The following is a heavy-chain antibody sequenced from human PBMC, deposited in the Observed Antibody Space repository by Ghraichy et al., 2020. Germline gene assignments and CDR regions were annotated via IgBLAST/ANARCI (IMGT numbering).Heavy chain of an antibody. J-gene: IGHJ5*02. Sequence: GESLNISCAASAFTFSNHAMHWVRQAPGKGLEWVAVISSDGSKEYYTDSVKGRFTISRDNSKNTVYLQMNSLRIEDTAVYYCARGREAFLGHCTSSSCYWFLGWFDPWGQGTLVTVSS. CDR1: AFTFSNHA. D-gene: IGHD2-2*01. CDR3: ARGREAFLGHCTSSSCYWFLGWFDP. CDR2: ISSDGSKE. V-gene: IGHV3-30*04.